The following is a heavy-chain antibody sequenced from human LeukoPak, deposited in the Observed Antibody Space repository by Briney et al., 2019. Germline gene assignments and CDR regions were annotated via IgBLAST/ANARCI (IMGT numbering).Heavy chain of an antibody. CDR1: GFTFSNAW. Sequence: GGSLRLSCAASGFTFSNAWMTWVRQAPGKGLEWVGRIKSRSDAGTTDYAAPVKGRFTISRDDSKNTLYLQVNSLKTEDTAVYYCATGPLLWFGESQEYYFDYWGQGTLVTVSS. J-gene: IGHJ4*02. D-gene: IGHD3-10*01. CDR2: IKSRSDAGTT. V-gene: IGHV3-15*01. CDR3: ATGPLLWFGESQEYYFDY.